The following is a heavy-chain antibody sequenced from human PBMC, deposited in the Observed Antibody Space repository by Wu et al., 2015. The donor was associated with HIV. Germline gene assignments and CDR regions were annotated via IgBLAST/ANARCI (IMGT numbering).Heavy chain of an antibody. CDR2: IIPLFDAP. Sequence: QVQLVQSEAEVKKPGSWVKVSCRASGGSFSTYAISWVRQAPGQGLEWMGGIIPLFDAPSYAQKFQGRVTITADESTSTAYMELSGLRSEDTAIYYCARGTYGVGTPNRFDPWGQGTLVTVSS. CDR3: ARGTYGVGTPNRFDP. CDR1: GGSFSTYA. J-gene: IGHJ5*02. D-gene: IGHD3-10*01. V-gene: IGHV1-69*12.